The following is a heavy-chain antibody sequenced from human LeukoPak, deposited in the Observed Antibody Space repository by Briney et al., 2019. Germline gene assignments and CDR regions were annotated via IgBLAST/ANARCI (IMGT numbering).Heavy chain of an antibody. CDR3: AREFAP. J-gene: IGHJ5*02. CDR1: GGSISSGSLY. Sequence: SETLSLTCSVSGGSISSGSLYWTWIRQPAGRGLEWIGLIYTSGSTNYNPSLRSRVTISLDTSKNQFSLKLTSVTAADTAVYYCAREFAPWGQGTLVTVSS. CDR2: IYTSGST. V-gene: IGHV4-61*02.